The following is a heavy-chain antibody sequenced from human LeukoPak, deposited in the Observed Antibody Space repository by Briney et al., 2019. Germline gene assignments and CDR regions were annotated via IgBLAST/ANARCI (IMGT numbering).Heavy chain of an antibody. CDR2: INSDESST. D-gene: IGHD1-14*01. Sequence: GGSLRLSCAASGFTFSSYSTNWVRQAPGKGLVWVSRINSDESSTNYADSVKGRFTISRDDSKNIVYLQMNNLRSEDTAVYFCATERPGSRTLDSWGQGTLVTVSS. V-gene: IGHV3-74*01. CDR1: GFTFSSYS. CDR3: ATERPGSRTLDS. J-gene: IGHJ4*02.